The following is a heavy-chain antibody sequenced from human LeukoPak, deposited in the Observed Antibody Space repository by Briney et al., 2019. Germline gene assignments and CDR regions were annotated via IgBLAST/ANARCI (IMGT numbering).Heavy chain of an antibody. CDR1: GYTFTTYA. J-gene: IGHJ5*02. V-gene: IGHV1-3*01. D-gene: IGHD2-2*01. CDR3: ARGRYCTTTSCLNWFDP. CDR2: INAGNGDT. Sequence: ASVKVSCKASGYTFTTYAMHWVRQAPGQRLEWMGWINAGNGDTKYTQKFQGRVTITRDTSASTAYMELSSLRSEDTGVYYCARGRYCTTTSCLNWFDPWGQGTLVTVSS.